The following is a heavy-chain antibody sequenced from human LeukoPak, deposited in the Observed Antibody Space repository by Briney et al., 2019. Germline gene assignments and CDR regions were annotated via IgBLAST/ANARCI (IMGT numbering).Heavy chain of an antibody. Sequence: SQTLSLTCTVSGGSISSGTYYWSWIRQPAGKGLEWIGRIYTSGSTNYNPSLKSRVTISVDTSKNQFSLKLSSVTAADTAVYYCAREDWGSPYQIDQWGQGTLVTVSS. V-gene: IGHV4-61*02. CDR2: IYTSGST. D-gene: IGHD3/OR15-3a*01. J-gene: IGHJ4*02. CDR3: AREDWGSPYQIDQ. CDR1: GGSISSGTYY.